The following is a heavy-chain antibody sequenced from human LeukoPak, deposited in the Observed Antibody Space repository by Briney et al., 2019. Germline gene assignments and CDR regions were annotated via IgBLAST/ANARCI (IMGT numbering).Heavy chain of an antibody. Sequence: GGSLRLSCAASGFTFSTYGMTWVRQAPGKGLEWVSTISGSGGSTYYADSVKGRFTISRDNSKSTLYLQMNRLRAEDTAVYYCAKVPHYDYVWGSYRPYFDYWGQGTLVTVSS. V-gene: IGHV3-23*01. J-gene: IGHJ4*02. CDR3: AKVPHYDYVWGSYRPYFDY. CDR2: ISGSGGST. D-gene: IGHD3-16*02. CDR1: GFTFSTYG.